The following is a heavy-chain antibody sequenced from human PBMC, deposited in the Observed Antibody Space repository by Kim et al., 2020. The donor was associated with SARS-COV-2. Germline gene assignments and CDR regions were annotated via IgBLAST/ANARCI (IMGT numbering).Heavy chain of an antibody. CDR1: GFTFSSYA. D-gene: IGHD4-17*01. CDR2: ISYDGSNK. V-gene: IGHV3-30*04. Sequence: GGSLRLSCAASGFTFSSYAMHWVRQAPGKGLEWVAVISYDGSNKYYADSVKGRFTISRDNSKNTLYLQMNSLRAEDTAVYYCARGYGDYGGDAFDIWGQG. CDR3: ARGYGDYGGDAFDI. J-gene: IGHJ3*02.